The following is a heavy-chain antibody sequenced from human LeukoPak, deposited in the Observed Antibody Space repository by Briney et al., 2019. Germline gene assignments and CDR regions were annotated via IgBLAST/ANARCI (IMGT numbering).Heavy chain of an antibody. CDR1: GFTFSRSA. J-gene: IGHJ4*02. Sequence: GGSLRLSCAASGFTFSRSAMSWVRQAPGKGLEWLAVIWYDGNTKYYSDSVKGRFTISRDSSKNTLYLEMNSLRAEDTAVYYCARDEVITFRLFDHWGQGTLVTVSS. V-gene: IGHV3-33*07. CDR2: IWYDGNTK. CDR3: ARDEVITFRLFDH. D-gene: IGHD1-14*01.